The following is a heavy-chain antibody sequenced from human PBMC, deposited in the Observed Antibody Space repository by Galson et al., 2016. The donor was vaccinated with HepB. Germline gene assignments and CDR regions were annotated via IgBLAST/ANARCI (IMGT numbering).Heavy chain of an antibody. CDR3: ARDLLRFFGSLRGTYYFYGLDV. CDR1: GYTFTSYY. CDR2: IKSSAGST. Sequence: SVKVSCKASGYTFTSYYMHWVRQAPGQGLEWMGIIKSSAGSTSYAQEFQGRVSMTWDTSTSTVYLELSSLRSEDTARYYCARDLLRFFGSLRGTYYFYGLDVWGQGTTVTVSS. V-gene: IGHV1-46*01. J-gene: IGHJ6*02. D-gene: IGHD3-3*01.